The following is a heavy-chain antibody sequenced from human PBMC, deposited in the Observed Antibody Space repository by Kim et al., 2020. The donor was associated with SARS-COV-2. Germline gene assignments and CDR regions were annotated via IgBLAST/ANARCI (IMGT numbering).Heavy chain of an antibody. Sequence: GGSLRLSCAASGFTFSDSAMYWVRQASGKGLEWVGRIRSKANSYATAYDVSVKGRFIISRDDSKNTAYLQMNSLKTEDTAIYYFTRVPPYSNSWWDAFDIWGQKTMVTVSS. CDR3: TRVPPYSNSWWDAFDI. CDR1: GFTFSDSA. D-gene: IGHD6-13*01. CDR2: IRSKANSYAT. V-gene: IGHV3-73*01. J-gene: IGHJ3*02.